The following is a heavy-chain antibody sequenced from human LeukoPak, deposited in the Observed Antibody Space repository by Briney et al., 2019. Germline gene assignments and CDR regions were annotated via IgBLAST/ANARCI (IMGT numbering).Heavy chain of an antibody. CDR2: INHSGST. D-gene: IGHD2-2*02. V-gene: IGHV4-34*01. CDR3: ARALVLYFDY. Sequence: SETLSLTCAVYGGSFSGYYWSWIRQPPGKGLEWIGEINHSGSTNYNPSLKSRVTISVDTSKNQFSLKLNSVTAADTAVYYCARALVLYFDYWGQGTLVTVSS. J-gene: IGHJ4*02. CDR1: GGSFSGYY.